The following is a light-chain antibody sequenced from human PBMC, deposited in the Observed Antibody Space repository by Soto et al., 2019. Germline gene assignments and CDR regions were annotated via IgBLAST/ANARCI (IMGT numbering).Light chain of an antibody. CDR3: QQYGSSGT. CDR1: QSVSKNY. J-gene: IGKJ1*01. Sequence: EIVLTHSPGTLSLSPGERATLSCSASQSVSKNYLAWYQQKPGQAPRLLIYGASNRATGIPDRFSGSGSGTDFTLTISRLEPEDFAVYYCQQYGSSGTFGQGTKVDIK. V-gene: IGKV3-20*01. CDR2: GAS.